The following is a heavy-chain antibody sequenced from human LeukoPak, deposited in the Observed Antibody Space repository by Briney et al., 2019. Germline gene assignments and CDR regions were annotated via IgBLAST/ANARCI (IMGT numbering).Heavy chain of an antibody. CDR1: GFTFSNYG. D-gene: IGHD3-22*01. CDR2: IWYDGSNK. Sequence: GGSLRLSCAASGFTFSNYGMHWVRQAPGKGPEWVAVIWYDGSNKYYADSVKGRFTISRDDSKNTVYLQMNSPRAEDAAVYYCARDFSGFLDYWGQGILVTVSS. J-gene: IGHJ4*02. CDR3: ARDFSGFLDY. V-gene: IGHV3-33*01.